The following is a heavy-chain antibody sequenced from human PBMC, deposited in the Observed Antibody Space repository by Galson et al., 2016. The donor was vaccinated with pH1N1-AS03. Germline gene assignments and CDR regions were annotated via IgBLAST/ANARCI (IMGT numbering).Heavy chain of an antibody. D-gene: IGHD2-21*01. CDR2: ITPKDDDT. Sequence: SVKVSCKASGYTFTTYGISWVRQAPGQGLEWMGWITPKDDDTNYAPKFQGRVTMTRDLSTSSAYLELKKLTSDCTAVYFCARDGGGIIDDALDTWGQGTLVTVSS. CDR1: GYTFTTYG. CDR3: ARDGGGIIDDALDT. J-gene: IGHJ3*02. V-gene: IGHV1-18*01.